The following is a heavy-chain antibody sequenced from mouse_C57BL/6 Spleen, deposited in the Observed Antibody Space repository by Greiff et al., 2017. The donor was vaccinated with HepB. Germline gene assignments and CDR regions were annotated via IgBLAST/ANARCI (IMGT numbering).Heavy chain of an antibody. Sequence: VQLQQSGAELVKPGASVKLSCKASGYTFTSYWMQWVKQRPGQGLEWIGEIDPSDSYTNYNQKFKGKATLTVDTSSSTAYMQTSSLTSEDSAVYYCASRTAQATSFAYWGQGTLVTVSA. V-gene: IGHV1-50*01. CDR1: GYTFTSYW. D-gene: IGHD3-2*02. J-gene: IGHJ3*01. CDR2: IDPSDSYT. CDR3: ASRTAQATSFAY.